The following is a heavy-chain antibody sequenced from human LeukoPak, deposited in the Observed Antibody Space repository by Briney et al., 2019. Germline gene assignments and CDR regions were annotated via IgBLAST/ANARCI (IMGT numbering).Heavy chain of an antibody. J-gene: IGHJ3*02. D-gene: IGHD1-1*01. CDR1: GGSISSSSYY. Sequence: SETLSLTCTVSGGSISSSSYYWGWIRQPPGKGLEWIGSIYYSGSTYYNPSLKSRVTISVDTSKNQFSLKLSSVTAADTAVYYCASQVQLERRGAFDIWGQGTMVTVSS. CDR3: ASQVQLERRGAFDI. V-gene: IGHV4-39*01. CDR2: IYYSGST.